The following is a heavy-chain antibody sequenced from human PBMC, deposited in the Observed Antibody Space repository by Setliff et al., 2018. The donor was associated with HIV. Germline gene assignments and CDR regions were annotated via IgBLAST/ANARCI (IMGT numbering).Heavy chain of an antibody. CDR1: GYSISSGFY. Sequence: SETLSLTCAVSGYSISSGFYWGWIRQPPGKGLEWIGTIYHSGSTYYNPSLKSRVTISIGTSKNQFSPNLSSVTAADTAVYYCASYSRGLPFYNWGQGTLVTVSS. V-gene: IGHV4-38-2*01. CDR2: IYHSGST. J-gene: IGHJ4*02. CDR3: ASYSRGLPFYN. D-gene: IGHD6-19*01.